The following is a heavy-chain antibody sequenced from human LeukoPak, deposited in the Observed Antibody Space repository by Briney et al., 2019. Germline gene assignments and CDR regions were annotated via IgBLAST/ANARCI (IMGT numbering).Heavy chain of an antibody. D-gene: IGHD2-8*01. CDR1: GFTFTTYW. Sequence: GGSLRLSCAASGFTFTTYWMSWVRQAPGKGLEWVANIKHDGSEKNYVDSVKGRFTISRDNAKNSLYLQMNSLRAEDTAVYFCAGGEWWFDYWGQGTLVTVSS. V-gene: IGHV3-7*01. J-gene: IGHJ5*01. CDR2: IKHDGSEK. CDR3: AGGEWWFDY.